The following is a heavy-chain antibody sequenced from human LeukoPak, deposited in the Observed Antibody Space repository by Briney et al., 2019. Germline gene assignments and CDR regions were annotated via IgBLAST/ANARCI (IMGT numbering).Heavy chain of an antibody. Sequence: SETLSLTCTVSGGSISSSSYYWGWIRQPPGKRLEWIGSIYDSGSTYYNPSLKSRVTISVDTSKNQFSLKLSSVTAADTAVYYCARLENYGSGIYYYYGMDVWGQGTTVTVSS. J-gene: IGHJ6*02. D-gene: IGHD3-10*01. CDR1: GGSISSSSYY. CDR3: ARLENYGSGIYYYYGMDV. V-gene: IGHV4-39*01. CDR2: IYDSGST.